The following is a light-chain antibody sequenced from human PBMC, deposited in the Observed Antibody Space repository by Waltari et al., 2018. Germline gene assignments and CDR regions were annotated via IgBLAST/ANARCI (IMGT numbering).Light chain of an antibody. CDR1: PSDFGWYHY. CDR3: CSYAGSYTYV. Sequence: QSALTQPRSVSGSPGQSVTIPCTGPPSDFGWYHYVSWFQQHPGKAPKLIIYDVSERPSGVPDRFSGSKSDNTASLTISGLQAEDEADYYCCSYAGSYTYVFGSGTKVTVL. J-gene: IGLJ1*01. CDR2: DVS. V-gene: IGLV2-11*02.